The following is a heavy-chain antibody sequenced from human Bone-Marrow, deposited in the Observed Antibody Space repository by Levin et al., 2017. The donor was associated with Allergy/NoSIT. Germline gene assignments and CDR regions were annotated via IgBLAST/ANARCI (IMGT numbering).Heavy chain of an antibody. Sequence: GGSLRLSCAASGFTFSNYAMNWVRQAPGKGLEWVSSISNNGRRTDYAASVKGRFTISRDNSKNTLYLQMNSLGAGDTAVYYCSKDVRGGDYFAEYFQHWGQGTLVTVSS. CDR3: SKDVRGGDYFAEYFQH. CDR1: GFTFSNYA. D-gene: IGHD4-17*01. CDR2: ISNNGRRT. V-gene: IGHV3-23*01. J-gene: IGHJ1*01.